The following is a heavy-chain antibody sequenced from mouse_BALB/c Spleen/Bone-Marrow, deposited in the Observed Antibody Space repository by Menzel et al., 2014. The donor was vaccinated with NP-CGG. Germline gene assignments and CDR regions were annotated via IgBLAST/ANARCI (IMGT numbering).Heavy chain of an antibody. D-gene: IGHD1-1*02. CDR3: AREGPGGSYPL. CDR1: GIDLTNYD. V-gene: IGHV5-6-5*01. CDR2: INEAGSA. J-gene: IGHJ3*02. Sequence: EESGGRLVTPGTPLTLTCTVSGIDLTNYDVSWVRQSPGEGLEWIGAINEAGSAYYASWAKSRSTITRNTNENTVTLKMTSPTTEDTATYFCAREGPGGSYPLWGQGTLVTVS.